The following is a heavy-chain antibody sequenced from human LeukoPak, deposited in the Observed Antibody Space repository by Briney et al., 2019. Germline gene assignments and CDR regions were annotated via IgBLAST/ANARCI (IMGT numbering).Heavy chain of an antibody. V-gene: IGHV3-66*02. D-gene: IGHD5-12*01. CDR1: GFTVSSNY. CDR3: ARWPGGSGYGY. CDR2: IYCGGST. Sequence: GGSLRLSCAASGFTVSSNYISWVRQAPGKGLERVSVIYCGGSTYYADSVKGRFTISRDNSKNTLHLQMNSLRAEDTAVYYCARWPGGSGYGYWGQGTLVTVSS. J-gene: IGHJ4*02.